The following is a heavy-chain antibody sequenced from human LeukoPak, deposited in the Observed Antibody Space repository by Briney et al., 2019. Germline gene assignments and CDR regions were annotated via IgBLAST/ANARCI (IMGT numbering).Heavy chain of an antibody. J-gene: IGHJ6*04. Sequence: AGTLSLTCAAYGGTFSSYYWSWIRQPPGKGLEWIGEINHSGSTNYNPSLKSRVTISVDTSKNQFSLKLSSVTAADTAVYYCARGPPGSYGYYYGMDVWGKGTTVTVSP. CDR1: GGTFSSYY. V-gene: IGHV4-34*01. CDR3: ARGPPGSYGYYYGMDV. CDR2: INHSGST. D-gene: IGHD5-18*01.